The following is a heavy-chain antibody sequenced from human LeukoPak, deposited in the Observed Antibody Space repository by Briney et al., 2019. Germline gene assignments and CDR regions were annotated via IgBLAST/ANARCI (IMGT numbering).Heavy chain of an antibody. Sequence: GGSLRLSCAASGFTFSSYSMNWVRQAPGKGLEWVSSISSCSSYIYYADSVKGRFTISRDNAKNSLYLQMNSLRAEDTAVYYCARSGSGYGHYFDYWGQGTLVTVSS. CDR1: GFTFSSYS. J-gene: IGHJ4*02. CDR3: ARSGSGYGHYFDY. CDR2: ISSCSSYI. D-gene: IGHD5-12*01. V-gene: IGHV3-21*01.